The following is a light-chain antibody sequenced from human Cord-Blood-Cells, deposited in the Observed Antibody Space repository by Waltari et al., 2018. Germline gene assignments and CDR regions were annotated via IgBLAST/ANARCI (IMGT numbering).Light chain of an antibody. J-gene: IGLJ3*02. CDR3: CSYAGSSTFWV. CDR1: SSDVGSYNL. V-gene: IGLV2-23*03. Sequence: QSALTQPASVSGSPGQSITISCTGTSSDVGSYNLVSWYQQQPGKAPELMIYEGSKRPAGVSNRFAGSKAGNTASLTISGLQAEDEADYYCCSYAGSSTFWVFGGGTKLTVL. CDR2: EGS.